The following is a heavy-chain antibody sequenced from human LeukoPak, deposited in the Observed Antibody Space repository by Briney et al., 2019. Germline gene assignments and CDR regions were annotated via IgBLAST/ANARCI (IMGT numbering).Heavy chain of an antibody. CDR1: GGSISSYY. Sequence: SGTLSLTCTVSGGSISSYYWSWIRQPPGKGLEWIGYIYYTGSTNYNPSLKSRVTISGDTSKNQFSLKLTSVTAADTAVYYCARMYTPMDLFHYWGQGTLVTVSS. CDR2: IYYTGST. J-gene: IGHJ4*02. CDR3: ARMYTPMDLFHY. V-gene: IGHV4-59*01. D-gene: IGHD5-18*01.